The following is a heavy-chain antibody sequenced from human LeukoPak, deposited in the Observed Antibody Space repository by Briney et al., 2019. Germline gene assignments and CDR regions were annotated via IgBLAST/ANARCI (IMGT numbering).Heavy chain of an antibody. J-gene: IGHJ4*02. D-gene: IGHD3-10*01. CDR2: IKQDGSEK. CDR1: GFTFSSYW. V-gene: IGHV3-7*01. CDR3: ARGPQPLWFGESYYFDY. Sequence: GGSLRLSCAASGFTFSSYWMSWVRQAPGKGLEWVANIKQDGSEKYYVDSVKGRFTISRDNAKNSLYLQMNSLRAEDTAVYYCARGPQPLWFGESYYFDYWGQGTLVTVSS.